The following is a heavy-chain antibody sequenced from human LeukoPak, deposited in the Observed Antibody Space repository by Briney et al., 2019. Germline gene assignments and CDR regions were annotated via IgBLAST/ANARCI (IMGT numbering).Heavy chain of an antibody. Sequence: ASLKVSCKASGYTFTGYYMHWVRQAPGQGLEWMGWINPNSGGTNYAQKFQGWVTMTRDTSISTAYMELSRLRSEDTAVYYYDRVRGVTTLGYWGQGTLVTVST. D-gene: IGHD2-21*02. CDR1: GYTFTGYY. J-gene: IGHJ4*02. CDR3: DRVRGVTTLGY. V-gene: IGHV1-2*04. CDR2: INPNSGGT.